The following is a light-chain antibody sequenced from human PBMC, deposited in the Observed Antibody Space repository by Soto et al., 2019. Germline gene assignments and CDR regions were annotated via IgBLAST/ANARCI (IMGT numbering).Light chain of an antibody. CDR3: QSYDSSLSVI. V-gene: IGLV1-40*01. CDR1: NSNIGAGYD. CDR2: GND. J-gene: IGLJ2*01. Sequence: QSVLTQPPSVSGAPGQRVTISCTGSNSNIGAGYDVHWYQHLPGRAPRVLIYGNDNRPSGVPHRFSASRSATSASLAITGLQAEDEADYYCQSYDSSLSVIFGGGTKVTVL.